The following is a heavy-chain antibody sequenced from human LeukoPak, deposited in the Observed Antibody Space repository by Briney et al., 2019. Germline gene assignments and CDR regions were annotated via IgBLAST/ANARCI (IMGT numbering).Heavy chain of an antibody. V-gene: IGHV3-74*01. CDR3: TKDYYYDILTGSWIDY. CDR1: GFTFSSYW. J-gene: IGHJ4*02. CDR2: INSDGSST. Sequence: PGGSLRLSCAASGFTFSSYWMHWVRQAPGKRLVWVSRINSDGSSTSYADSVKGRFTISRDNAKNTLYLQMNSLRAEDTAVYYCTKDYYYDILTGSWIDYWGQGTLVTVSS. D-gene: IGHD3-9*01.